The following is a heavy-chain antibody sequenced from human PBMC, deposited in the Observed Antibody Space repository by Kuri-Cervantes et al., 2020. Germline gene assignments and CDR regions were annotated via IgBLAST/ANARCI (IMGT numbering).Heavy chain of an antibody. CDR2: IIPIFGTA. Sequence: ASVKVSCKASGYTFTSYGISWVRQAPGQGLEWMGWIIPIFGTANYAQKFQGRVTMTRNTSISTAYMELSSLRSEDTAVYYCARYREITMVRGVIITGSYYYYGMDVWGQGTTVTVSS. CDR3: ARYREITMVRGVIITGSYYYYGMDV. CDR1: GYTFTSYG. V-gene: IGHV1-8*02. J-gene: IGHJ6*02. D-gene: IGHD3-10*01.